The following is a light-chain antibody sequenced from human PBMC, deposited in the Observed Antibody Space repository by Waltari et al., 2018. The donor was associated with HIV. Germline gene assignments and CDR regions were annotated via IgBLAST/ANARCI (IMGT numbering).Light chain of an antibody. J-gene: IGLJ1*01. Sequence: QSALTQPASVSGSPGQSITISCPGTSSAVGRYNLVSWYQQHPGKAPKVMIYEGSKRPSGVSNRFSGSKSGNTASLTISGLQAEDEADYYCCSYTGSSTRRPYVFGTGTKVTVL. CDR2: EGS. V-gene: IGLV2-23*01. CDR1: SSAVGRYNL. CDR3: CSYTGSSTRRPYV.